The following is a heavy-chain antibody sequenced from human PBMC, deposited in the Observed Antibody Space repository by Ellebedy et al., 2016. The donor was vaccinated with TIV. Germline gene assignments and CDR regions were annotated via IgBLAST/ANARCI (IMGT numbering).Heavy chain of an antibody. CDR2: IIPIFGTA. CDR3: ARDPFSPQDEPYYDILTGYYSDGMDV. D-gene: IGHD3-9*01. V-gene: IGHV1-69*13. J-gene: IGHJ6*02. CDR1: GGTFSSYA. Sequence: AASVKVSCKASGGTFSSYAISWVRQAPGQGLEWMGGIIPIFGTANYAQKFQGRVTITADESTSTAYMELSSLRSEDTAVYYCARDPFSPQDEPYYDILTGYYSDGMDVWGQGTTVTVSS.